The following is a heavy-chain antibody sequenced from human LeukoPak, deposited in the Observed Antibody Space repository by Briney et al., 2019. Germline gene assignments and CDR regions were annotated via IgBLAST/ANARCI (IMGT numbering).Heavy chain of an antibody. V-gene: IGHV3-48*04. CDR2: ISTSSSTK. D-gene: IGHD6-13*01. Sequence: GGSLRLSCAASGFTFSIYSMNWVRQAPGKGLEWISYISTSSSTKYYADSMKGRLTISRDNTKNSLYLQMSSLRAEDTAVYYCAGGYTSTWPPFDYWGQGTLVTVSS. CDR3: AGGYTSTWPPFDY. CDR1: GFTFSIYS. J-gene: IGHJ4*02.